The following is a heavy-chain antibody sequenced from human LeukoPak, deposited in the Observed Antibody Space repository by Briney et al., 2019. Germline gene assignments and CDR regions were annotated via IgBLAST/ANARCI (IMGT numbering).Heavy chain of an antibody. CDR3: ARLRGGEQQLWGMIDALDI. CDR2: MNPNSGNT. CDR1: GYTFTSYY. D-gene: IGHD6-13*01. V-gene: IGHV1-8*01. J-gene: IGHJ3*02. Sequence: ASVKVSCKASGYTFTSYYINWVRQATGQGLEWMGWMNPNSGNTGYAQKFQGRVTMTRNTSISTAYMELSSLRSEDTAVDYCARLRGGEQQLWGMIDALDIWGQGTMVTVSS.